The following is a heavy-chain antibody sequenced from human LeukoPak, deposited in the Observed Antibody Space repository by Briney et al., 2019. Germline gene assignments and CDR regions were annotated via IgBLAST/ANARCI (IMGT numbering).Heavy chain of an antibody. V-gene: IGHV4-59*12. D-gene: IGHD1-1*01. J-gene: IGHJ4*02. CDR1: GGSISSYY. CDR3: ARDRASTTGTTLDY. Sequence: SETLSLTCTVSGGSISSYYWSWIRQPPGKGLEWIGYIYYSGSTNYNPSLKSRVTMSVDTSKNQFSLKLSSVTAADTAVYYCARDRASTTGTTLDYWGQGTLVTVSS. CDR2: IYYSGST.